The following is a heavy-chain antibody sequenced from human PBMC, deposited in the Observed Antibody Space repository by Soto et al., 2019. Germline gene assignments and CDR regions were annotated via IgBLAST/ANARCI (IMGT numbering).Heavy chain of an antibody. CDR2: INYSGTT. D-gene: IGHD6-19*01. CDR1: RASFSSYY. J-gene: IGHJ5*02. CDR3: ARHGVILADTNWFDP. Sequence: QVRLQESGPGLVKPSETLSLTCTVSRASFSSYYWSWIRQPPGKGLEWIGNINYSGTTNYNPSLKSRLTISVDTSRNQFSLKLTSVTAADTAVYYCARHGVILADTNWFDPWGQGTLVTVSS. V-gene: IGHV4-59*08.